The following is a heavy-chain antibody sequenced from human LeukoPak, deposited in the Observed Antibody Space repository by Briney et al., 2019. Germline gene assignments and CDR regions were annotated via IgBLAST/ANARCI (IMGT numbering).Heavy chain of an antibody. V-gene: IGHV4-39*01. J-gene: IGHJ3*02. D-gene: IGHD6-13*01. CDR3: ARHCASGTCAFDI. CDR2: IYYSGDT. Sequence: PSETLSLTCTVSGGSISSGSDYWGWIRQPPGKGLEWIGNIYYSGDTYYNPSLKSRVTISVDTSKNQFSLKLTSVTAADTAVYYCARHCASGTCAFDIWGQGTMVTVSS. CDR1: GGSISSGSDY.